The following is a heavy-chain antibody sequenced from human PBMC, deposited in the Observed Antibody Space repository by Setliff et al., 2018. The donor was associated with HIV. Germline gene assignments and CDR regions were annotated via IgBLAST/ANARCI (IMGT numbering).Heavy chain of an antibody. CDR2: IYYSGST. CDR1: GGSISSSSYY. Sequence: SETLSLTCTVSGGSISSSSYYWGWIRQPPGKGLEWIGSIYYSGSTYYNPSLKSRVTISVDTSKNQFSLKLSSVTAADTSVYYCATYSSSWPDYWGQGALVTVSS. D-gene: IGHD6-13*01. V-gene: IGHV4-39*01. J-gene: IGHJ4*02. CDR3: ATYSSSWPDY.